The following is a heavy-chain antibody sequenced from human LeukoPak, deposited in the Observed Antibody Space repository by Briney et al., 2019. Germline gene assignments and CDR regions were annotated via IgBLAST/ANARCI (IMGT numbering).Heavy chain of an antibody. CDR3: ARGYDREVDY. CDR1: GGSISSGGYY. Sequence: PSETLSLTCTVSGGSISSGGYYWSWIRQPPGKGLEWIGYIYHSGSTYYNPSLKSRVTISVDRSKNQFSLKLSSVTAADTAVYYCARGYDREVDYWGQGTLVTVSS. J-gene: IGHJ4*02. CDR2: IYHSGST. V-gene: IGHV4-30-2*01. D-gene: IGHD6-13*01.